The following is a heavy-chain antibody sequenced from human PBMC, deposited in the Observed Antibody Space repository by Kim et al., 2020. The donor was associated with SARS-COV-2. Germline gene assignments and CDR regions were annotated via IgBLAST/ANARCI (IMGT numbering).Heavy chain of an antibody. J-gene: IGHJ6*02. CDR1: GGTFSSYA. V-gene: IGHV1-69*04. CDR2: IIPILGIA. CDR3: ASDYYDSSEDYYGMDV. D-gene: IGHD3-22*01. Sequence: SVKVSCKASGGTFSSYAISWVRQAPGQGLEWMGRIIPILGIANYAQKFQGRVTITADKSTSTAYMELSSLRSEDTAVYYCASDYYDSSEDYYGMDVWGQGTTVTVSS.